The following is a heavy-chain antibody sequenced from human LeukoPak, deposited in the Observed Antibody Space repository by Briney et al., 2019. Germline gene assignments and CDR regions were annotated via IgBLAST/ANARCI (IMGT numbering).Heavy chain of an antibody. Sequence: PGGSLRLSCAASGFTFSSYGMHWVRQAPGKGLEGVAVIWYDGSNKYYADSVKGRFTISRDNSKNTLYLQMNSLRAEDTAVYYCARENTASPNYYYYYGMDVWGQGTTVTVSS. J-gene: IGHJ6*02. D-gene: IGHD5-18*01. V-gene: IGHV3-33*01. CDR3: ARENTASPNYYYYYGMDV. CDR1: GFTFSSYG. CDR2: IWYDGSNK.